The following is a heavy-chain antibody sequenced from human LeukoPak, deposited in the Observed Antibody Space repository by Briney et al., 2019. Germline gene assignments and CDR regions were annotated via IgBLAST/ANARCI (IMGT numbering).Heavy chain of an antibody. Sequence: ASVKVSCKASGGTFSINAITWVREAPGQGLEWMGGIIPMSETPKYTQKFQGRVTIATDESTNTAYMELSSLRSEDTAVYYCARDKNSGECVSNSCYGVWPLDIWGQGTMVTVSS. CDR2: IIPMSETP. J-gene: IGHJ3*02. V-gene: IGHV1-69*05. D-gene: IGHD2-2*01. CDR1: GGTFSINA. CDR3: ARDKNSGECVSNSCYGVWPLDI.